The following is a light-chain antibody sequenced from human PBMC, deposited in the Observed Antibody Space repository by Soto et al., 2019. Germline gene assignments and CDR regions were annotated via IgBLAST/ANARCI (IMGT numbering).Light chain of an antibody. CDR2: WES. J-gene: IGKJ4*01. Sequence: DIQMTQSPPTLSASLGDRVTITCRASQSLRGGQAWYRQRPGKVPMNLIYWESNLESGVPSRFSGSGSGAEFTLTISSLQPDDSATYYCLQYDNWPYTFGGGTKVEIK. CDR1: QSLRGG. V-gene: IGKV1-5*03. CDR3: LQYDNWPYT.